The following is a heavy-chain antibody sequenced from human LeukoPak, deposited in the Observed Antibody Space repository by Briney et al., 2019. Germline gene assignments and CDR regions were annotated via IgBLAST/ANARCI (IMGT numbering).Heavy chain of an antibody. Sequence: KPGGSLRLSCAASGSTFSNAWMSWVRQAPGKGLEWVGRIKSKTDDGTTDYAAPVKGRFTISRDDSKNTLYLQMNSLKTEDTAVYYCTTLGTGYYDSSGYYPRPFDYWGQGTQVTVSS. J-gene: IGHJ4*02. V-gene: IGHV3-15*01. CDR2: IKSKTDDGTT. CDR1: GSTFSNAW. D-gene: IGHD3-22*01. CDR3: TTLGTGYYDSSGYYPRPFDY.